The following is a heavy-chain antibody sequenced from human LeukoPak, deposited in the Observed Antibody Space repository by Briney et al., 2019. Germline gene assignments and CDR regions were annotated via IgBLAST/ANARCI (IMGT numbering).Heavy chain of an antibody. D-gene: IGHD4-17*01. CDR1: GFTFSSYS. V-gene: IGHV3-48*04. CDR3: ARDESSTVTLPPYFDY. CDR2: ISSSSSTI. Sequence: GGSLRLSCAASGFTFSSYSMNWVRQAPGKGLEWVSYISSSSSTIYYADSVKGRFTISRDNAKNSLYLQMNSLRAEDTAVYYCARDESSTVTLPPYFDYWGQGTLVTVSS. J-gene: IGHJ4*02.